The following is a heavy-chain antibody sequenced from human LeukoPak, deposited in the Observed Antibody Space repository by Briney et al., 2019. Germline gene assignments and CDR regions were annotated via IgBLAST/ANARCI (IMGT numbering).Heavy chain of an antibody. CDR3: ARGGLQYWFDP. J-gene: IGHJ5*02. CDR2: IYYSGST. Sequence: PSETLSLTCTVSGGSISSYYWSWIRQPPGKGLEWIGYIYYSGSTNYNPSLKSRVTISVDTAKNQFSLKLSSVTAADTAVYYCARGGLQYWFDPWGQGTLVTVSS. V-gene: IGHV4-59*01. CDR1: GGSISSYY. D-gene: IGHD4-11*01.